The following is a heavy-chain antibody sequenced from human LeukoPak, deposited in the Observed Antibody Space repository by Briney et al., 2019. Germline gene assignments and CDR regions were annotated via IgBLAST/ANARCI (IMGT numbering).Heavy chain of an antibody. J-gene: IGHJ4*02. CDR2: IYSGGST. V-gene: IGHV3-53*01. CDR1: GFTVSSNY. CDR3: ARDLYSSGWNFDY. D-gene: IGHD6-19*01. Sequence: GGSLRLSCAASGFTVSSNYVSWVRQAPGKGLEWVSVIYSGGSTYYADSVKGRFTISRDNSKNTLYLQMNSLRAEDTAVYYCARDLYSSGWNFDYWGQGTLVTVSS.